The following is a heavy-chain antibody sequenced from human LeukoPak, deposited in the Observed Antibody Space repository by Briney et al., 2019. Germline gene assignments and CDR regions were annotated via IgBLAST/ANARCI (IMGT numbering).Heavy chain of an antibody. CDR1: GGPSSNYY. CDR3: ARHQWRSAYFDY. D-gene: IGHD2-8*01. V-gene: IGHV4-59*08. J-gene: IGHJ4*02. Sequence: SETLSLTCTVSGGPSSNYYWSWLRQSPGKGLEWIGYIHYSGTTNYNPSLSSRVTISVDTSKNQFSLKVSSVTAADTAVYYCARHQWRSAYFDYWGQGTLVTVSS. CDR2: IHYSGTT.